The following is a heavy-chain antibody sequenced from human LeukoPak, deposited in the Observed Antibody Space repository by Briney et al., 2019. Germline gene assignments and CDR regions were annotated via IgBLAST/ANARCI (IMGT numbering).Heavy chain of an antibody. Sequence: ASVKVSCKASGHTFTSYGISWVRQAPGQGLEWMGWISAYNGNTNYAQKLQGRVTMTTDTSTSTAYMELRSLRSDDTAVYYCARPMLAGDAFDIWGQGTMVTVSS. V-gene: IGHV1-18*01. J-gene: IGHJ3*02. CDR2: ISAYNGNT. D-gene: IGHD2-2*01. CDR1: GHTFTSYG. CDR3: ARPMLAGDAFDI.